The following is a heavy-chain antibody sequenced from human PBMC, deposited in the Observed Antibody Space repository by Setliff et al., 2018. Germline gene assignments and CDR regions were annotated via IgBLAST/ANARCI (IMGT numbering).Heavy chain of an antibody. D-gene: IGHD3-3*01. Sequence: LRLSCAASGFTFSDYYMSWIRQAPGKGLEWVANINQGGGAQFHVDSVQGRFTISRDNAKNSLYLQMNSLRVEDTAVYYCARDVYDFRTGLADPWGQGTLVTVSS. V-gene: IGHV3-7*01. CDR2: INQGGGAQ. J-gene: IGHJ5*02. CDR3: ARDVYDFRTGLADP. CDR1: GFTFSDYY.